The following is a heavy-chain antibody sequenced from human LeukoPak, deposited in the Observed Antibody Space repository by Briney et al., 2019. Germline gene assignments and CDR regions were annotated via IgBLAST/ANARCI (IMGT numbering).Heavy chain of an antibody. V-gene: IGHV1-24*01. CDR3: VTGITVAGTKYYLDY. CDR1: GYILSAIS. Sequence: ASVKVSCKVSGYILSAISMHWVRQSPGKGLEWMGGLDPGQGETVYAQKFQGRVTMTEDTSTDTAYMELSSLRSEDTAVYYCVTGITVAGTKYYLDYWGQGILVTVSP. CDR2: LDPGQGET. J-gene: IGHJ4*02. D-gene: IGHD6-19*01.